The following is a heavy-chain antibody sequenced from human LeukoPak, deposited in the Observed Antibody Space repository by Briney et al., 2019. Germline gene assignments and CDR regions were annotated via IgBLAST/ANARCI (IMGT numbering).Heavy chain of an antibody. D-gene: IGHD4-11*01. CDR2: INHRGST. V-gene: IGHV4-34*01. J-gene: IGHJ6*02. CDR1: GGSFSGQY. Sequence: SETLSLTCAVFGGSFSGQYWSWIRQPPGKGLEWIGEINHRGSTTYNPSRKSRVTISVDTSKSQFSLKVRSLTAADTAVYYCARDRYSNSFYYYYAMDVWGQGTTVTVSS. CDR3: ARDRYSNSFYYYYAMDV.